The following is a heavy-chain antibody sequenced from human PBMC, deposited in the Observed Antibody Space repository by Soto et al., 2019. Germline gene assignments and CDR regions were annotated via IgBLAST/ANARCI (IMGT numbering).Heavy chain of an antibody. CDR2: ISSSSSYT. J-gene: IGHJ4*02. V-gene: IGHV3-21*05. CDR3: ARAQLGYRY. CDR1: GFTLSTYS. Sequence: PGGSLRLSCAASGFTLSTYSMNWVRQAPGKGLEWVSYISSSSSYTNYADSVKGRFTISRDNAKNSLYLQMNSPRAEDTAVYYCARAQLGYRYWGQGTLVTVSS. D-gene: IGHD3-22*01.